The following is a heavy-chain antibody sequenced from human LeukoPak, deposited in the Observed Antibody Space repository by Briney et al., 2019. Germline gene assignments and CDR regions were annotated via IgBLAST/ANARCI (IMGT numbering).Heavy chain of an antibody. CDR3: ARDVLRFLEWSGPPSHYFDY. Sequence: SETLSLTCTVSGGSISSGGYYWSWIRQPPGKGLEWIGYIYHSGSTYYNPSLKSRVTISVDRSKNQFSLKLSSVTAADTAVYYCARDVLRFLEWSGPPSHYFDYWGQGTLVTVSS. J-gene: IGHJ4*02. CDR1: GGSISSGGYY. V-gene: IGHV4-30-2*01. D-gene: IGHD3-3*01. CDR2: IYHSGST.